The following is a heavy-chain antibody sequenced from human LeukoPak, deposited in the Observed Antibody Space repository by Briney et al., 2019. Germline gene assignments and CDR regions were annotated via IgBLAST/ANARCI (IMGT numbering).Heavy chain of an antibody. CDR1: GGSISSGGYY. CDR3: ARGPSIQLWSDPYYYYGMDV. Sequence: PSETLSLTCTVSGGSISSGGYYWSWIRQPPGKGLEWIGYIYYSGSTYYNPSLKSRVTISVDTSKNQFSLKLSSVTAADTAVYYCARGPSIQLWSDPYYYYGMDVWGQGTTVTVSS. D-gene: IGHD5-18*01. CDR2: IYYSGST. J-gene: IGHJ6*02. V-gene: IGHV4-30-2*03.